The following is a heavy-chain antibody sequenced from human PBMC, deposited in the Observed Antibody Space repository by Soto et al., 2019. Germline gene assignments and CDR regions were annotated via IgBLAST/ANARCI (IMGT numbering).Heavy chain of an antibody. J-gene: IGHJ6*02. CDR1: GGTFSSYA. Sequence: QVQLVQSGAEVKKPGSSVKVSCKASGGTFSSYALSWVRQAPGQGLEWMGGTIPIFGTAHYAQNFQGRVTITADKTTSTAYMELSSLRSEDTAVYYFARGASWLHADYYGMDVCGQGTKVTFSS. D-gene: IGHD5-12*01. CDR2: TIPIFGTA. CDR3: ARGASWLHADYYGMDV. V-gene: IGHV1-69*06.